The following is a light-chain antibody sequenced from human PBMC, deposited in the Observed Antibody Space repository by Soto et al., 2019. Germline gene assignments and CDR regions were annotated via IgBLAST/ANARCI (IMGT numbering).Light chain of an antibody. CDR1: STDLVSYNR. CDR2: EVS. Sequence: QSALTQPPSVSGSPGQSVTISCTGTSTDLVSYNRVSWYQQPPGTAPKLMIYEVSKRPSGVPDRFSGSKSGNTASLTISGLQAADEADYYCSLYTSENAYVFGTGTKVTVL. CDR3: SLYTSENAYV. V-gene: IGLV2-18*01. J-gene: IGLJ1*01.